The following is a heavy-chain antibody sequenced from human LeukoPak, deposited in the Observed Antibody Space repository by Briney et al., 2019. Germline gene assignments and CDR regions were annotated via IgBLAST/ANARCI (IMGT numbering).Heavy chain of an antibody. J-gene: IGHJ4*02. D-gene: IGHD1-26*01. CDR1: GSTFSSYA. CDR3: ARDSRDLGAEFDY. CDR2: ISYDGSNK. Sequence: GGSLRLSCAASGSTFSSYAMHWVRQAPGKGLEWVAVISYDGSNKYYADSVKGRFTISRDNSKNTLYLQMNSLRAEDTAVYYCARDSRDLGAEFDYWGQGTLVTVSS. V-gene: IGHV3-30-3*01.